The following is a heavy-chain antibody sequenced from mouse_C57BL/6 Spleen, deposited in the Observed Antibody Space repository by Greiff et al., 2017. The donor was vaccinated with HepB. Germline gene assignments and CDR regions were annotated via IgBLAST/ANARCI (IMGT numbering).Heavy chain of an antibody. J-gene: IGHJ3*01. Sequence: QVHVKQPGAELVMPGASVKLSCKASGYTFTSYWMHWVKQRPGQGLEWIGEIDPSDSYTNYNQKFKGKSTLTVDKSSSTAYMQLSSLTSEDSAVYYCATIYYDYEFADWGQGTLVTVSA. CDR2: IDPSDSYT. CDR3: ATIYYDYEFAD. D-gene: IGHD2-4*01. V-gene: IGHV1-69*01. CDR1: GYTFTSYW.